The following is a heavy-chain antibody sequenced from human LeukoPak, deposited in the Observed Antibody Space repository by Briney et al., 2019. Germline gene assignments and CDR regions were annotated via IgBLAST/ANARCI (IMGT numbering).Heavy chain of an antibody. Sequence: NPGESLKISCKGSGYSFTSYWIGWVRQMPGKGLEWMGIIYPGDSDTRYSPSFQGQVTTSADKSISTAYLQWSSLKASDTAMYYCARQGRDSSSWYSNYWGYYYYYMDVWGKGTTVTISS. CDR3: ARQGRDSSSWYSNYWGYYYYYMDV. D-gene: IGHD6-13*01. V-gene: IGHV5-51*01. CDR1: GYSFTSYW. CDR2: IYPGDSDT. J-gene: IGHJ6*03.